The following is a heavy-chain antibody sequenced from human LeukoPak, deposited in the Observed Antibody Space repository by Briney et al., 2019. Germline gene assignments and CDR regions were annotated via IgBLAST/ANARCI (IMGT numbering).Heavy chain of an antibody. J-gene: IGHJ4*02. V-gene: IGHV3-33*01. CDR1: GFTFSSYG. CDR2: IWYDGSNK. Sequence: PGRSLRLSCAASGFTFSSYGMHWVRQAPGKGLEWVAVIWYDGSNKYYADSVKGRFTISRDNSKNTLYLQMNSLRAEDTAVYYCAREWEMIRSFDYWGQGALVTVSS. D-gene: IGHD1-26*01. CDR3: AREWEMIRSFDY.